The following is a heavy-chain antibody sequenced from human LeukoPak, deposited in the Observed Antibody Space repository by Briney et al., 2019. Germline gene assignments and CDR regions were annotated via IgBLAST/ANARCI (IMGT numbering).Heavy chain of an antibody. CDR2: IYFPGNT. V-gene: IGHV4-59*08. Sequence: PSETLSLTCTVSGGSISGDYWSWIRQSPGKELELIGYIYFPGNTNYKPSLRSRVTISGDTSKNVFSLTLNSVTAADTAIYYCARQGGTYFPHFDVWGPGTLVTVSS. J-gene: IGHJ4*02. CDR3: ARQGGTYFPHFDV. D-gene: IGHD2/OR15-2a*01. CDR1: GGSISGDY.